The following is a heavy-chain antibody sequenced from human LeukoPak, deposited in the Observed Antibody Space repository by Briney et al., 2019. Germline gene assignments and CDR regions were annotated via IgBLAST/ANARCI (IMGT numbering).Heavy chain of an antibody. Sequence: GKSLKISCKGSGYSFTSYWIGWVRQMPGKGLEWMGIIYPGDSDTRYSPSFQGQVTISADKSISTAYLQWSSLRAEDTAVYYCAKGDIAAAGFDNWFDPWGQGTLVTVSS. J-gene: IGHJ5*02. CDR2: IYPGDSDT. V-gene: IGHV5-51*01. D-gene: IGHD6-13*01. CDR3: AKGDIAAAGFDNWFDP. CDR1: GYSFTSYW.